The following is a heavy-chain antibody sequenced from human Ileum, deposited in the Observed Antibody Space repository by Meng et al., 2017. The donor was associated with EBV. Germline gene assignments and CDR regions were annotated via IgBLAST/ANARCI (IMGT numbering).Heavy chain of an antibody. J-gene: IGHJ4*02. CDR2: ICYTDYT. CDR3: AMGPDYAKTGY. Sequence: RLRGSGPGLVKPSETLSLTWSVSGGSISSSNYCWGWIRQPPGKGLEWIQSICYTDYTYYNPSLKSRVTISADKSKNQFSLRLNSLTAADTAVYYCAMGPDYAKTGYWGQGTLVTVSS. V-gene: IGHV4-39*01. CDR1: GGSISSSNYC. D-gene: IGHD4-17*01.